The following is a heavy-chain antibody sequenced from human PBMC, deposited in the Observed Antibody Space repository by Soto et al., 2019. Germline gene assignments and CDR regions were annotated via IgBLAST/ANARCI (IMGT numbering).Heavy chain of an antibody. V-gene: IGHV4-39*01. CDR2: ISHSGRN. D-gene: IGHD6-19*01. Sequence: QLQLQESGPGLVKPPETLSLTCTVSGGSISRGPYYWGWVRQPPGKGLAWIGTISHSGRNYYNPSLKGRVTISADTSKNQFSLRLSSVTAADTAVYFCARLGSSGWYQGSYFDYWGQGTLVTVSS. CDR1: GGSISRGPYY. CDR3: ARLGSSGWYQGSYFDY. J-gene: IGHJ4*02.